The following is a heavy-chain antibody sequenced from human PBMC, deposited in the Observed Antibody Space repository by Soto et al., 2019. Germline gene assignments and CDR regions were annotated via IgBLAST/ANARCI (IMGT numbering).Heavy chain of an antibody. Sequence: SGPTMVNPTQTLTLTFPFSGFSLSTSGVGVAWIRQSPGKALEWLALIYWDDDKRYSPSLKSRLTITKDTSKNQVVLTMTNVDPVDTATYYCAHDSSGYYGMDVWGQGTTVTVS. CDR3: AHDSSGYYGMDV. CDR1: GFSLSTSGVG. D-gene: IGHD6-6*01. J-gene: IGHJ6*02. CDR2: IYWDDDK. V-gene: IGHV2-5*02.